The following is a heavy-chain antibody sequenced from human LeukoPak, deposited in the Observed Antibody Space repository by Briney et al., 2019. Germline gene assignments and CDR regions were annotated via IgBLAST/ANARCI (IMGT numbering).Heavy chain of an antibody. J-gene: IGHJ6*02. V-gene: IGHV4-61*02. Sequence: SETLSLTCTVSGGSISSGSYYWSWIRQPAGKGLEWIGRIYTSGSTNYNPSLKSRVTISGDTSKNQFSLKLSSVTAADTAVYYCAKIAVAGNYYYYGMDVWGQGTTVTVSS. CDR1: GGSISSGSYY. CDR3: AKIAVAGNYYYYGMDV. CDR2: IYTSGST. D-gene: IGHD6-19*01.